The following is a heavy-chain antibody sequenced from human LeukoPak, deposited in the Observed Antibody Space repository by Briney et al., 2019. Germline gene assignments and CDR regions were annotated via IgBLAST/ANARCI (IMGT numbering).Heavy chain of an antibody. CDR1: GFTFSSYG. Sequence: RSGGSLRLSCAASGFTFSSYGMSWVRQAPGKGLEWVSGISTSGGSTYYADSVKGRFTISRDNSKNTLYLQMNSLRAEDTAVYYCAKVPTGIAAAAYLGHFDYWGQGTLVTVSS. V-gene: IGHV3-23*01. CDR3: AKVPTGIAAAAYLGHFDY. CDR2: ISTSGGST. D-gene: IGHD6-13*01. J-gene: IGHJ4*02.